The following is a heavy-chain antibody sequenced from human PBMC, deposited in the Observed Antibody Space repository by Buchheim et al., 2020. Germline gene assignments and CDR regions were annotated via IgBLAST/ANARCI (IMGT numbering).Heavy chain of an antibody. J-gene: IGHJ4*02. CDR1: GFTFSSYA. D-gene: IGHD3-3*01. CDR3: AKVSSYDFWSGYSWTQDY. V-gene: IGHV3-23*01. CDR2: ISGSGGST. Sequence: VQLLESGGGLVQPGGSLRLSCAASGFTFSSYAMSWVRQAPGKGLEWVSAISGSGGSTYYADSVKGRFTISRDNSKNTLYLQMNSLRAEDTAVYYCAKVSSYDFWSGYSWTQDYWGQGTL.